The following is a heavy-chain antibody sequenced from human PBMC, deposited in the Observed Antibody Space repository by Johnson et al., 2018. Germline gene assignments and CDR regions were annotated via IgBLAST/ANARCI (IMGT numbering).Heavy chain of an antibody. CDR1: GFTFSSYS. D-gene: IGHD6-13*01. CDR3: PRDSDSNTWSNDAFDI. J-gene: IGHJ3*02. V-gene: IGHV3-21*01. CDR2: ISISSTHI. Sequence: VQLLESGGGLVKXGGSLRLSCAASGFTFSSYSMNWVRQAPGKGLAWVSSISISSTHIHYADSVKGRFSISRANTKNSLYLQMNRLRTEDPAVYYCPRDSDSNTWSNDAFDIWGQGTMVTVSS.